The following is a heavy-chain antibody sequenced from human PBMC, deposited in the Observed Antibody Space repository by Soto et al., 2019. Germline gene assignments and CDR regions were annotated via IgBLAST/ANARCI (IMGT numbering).Heavy chain of an antibody. D-gene: IGHD6-13*01. Sequence: XESLKISWKGSGYSFTSYLLVWVRQMPGKGLEWMGIIYPGDSDTRYSPSFQGQVTISADKSISTAYLQWSSLKASDTAMYYCARREQQHEYKWFDTWGQGTLVTVSS. CDR3: ARREQQHEYKWFDT. J-gene: IGHJ5*02. CDR2: IYPGDSDT. CDR1: GYSFTSYL. V-gene: IGHV5-51*01.